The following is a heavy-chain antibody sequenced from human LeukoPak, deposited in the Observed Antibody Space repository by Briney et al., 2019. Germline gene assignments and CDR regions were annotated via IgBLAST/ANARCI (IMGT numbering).Heavy chain of an antibody. J-gene: IGHJ6*03. CDR2: INHSGST. V-gene: IGHV4-34*01. Sequence: KPSETLSLTCAVYGGSFSGYYWSWIRQPPGKGLEWIGEINHSGSTNYNPSLKSRVTISVDTSKNQFSLKLSSVTAADTAVYYCARGGVVTIYYMDVWGKGTTVTVSS. D-gene: IGHD3-3*01. CDR1: GGSFSGYY. CDR3: ARGGVVTIYYMDV.